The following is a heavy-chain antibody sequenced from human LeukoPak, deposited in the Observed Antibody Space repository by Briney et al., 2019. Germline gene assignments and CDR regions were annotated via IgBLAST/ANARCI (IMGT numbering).Heavy chain of an antibody. CDR3: ATGVKLYCSGGSCPNWFDP. V-gene: IGHV1-69*06. Sequence: GASVKVSCKASGGTFSSYAISWVRQAPGQGLEWMGGIIPIFGTANYAQKFQGRVTITAGKSTSTAYMELSSLRFEDTAVYSCATGVKLYCSGGSCPNWFDPWGQGTLVTVSS. J-gene: IGHJ5*02. D-gene: IGHD2-15*01. CDR2: IIPIFGTA. CDR1: GGTFSSYA.